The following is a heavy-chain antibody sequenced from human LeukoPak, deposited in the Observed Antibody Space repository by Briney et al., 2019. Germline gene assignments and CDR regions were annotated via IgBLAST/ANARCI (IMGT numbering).Heavy chain of an antibody. CDR2: IYHSGIT. Sequence: SETLSLTCAVSGYSISSGYYWGWIRQPPGKGLEWIGSIYHSGITYYNPSLKSRVAISVDASKNQFFLKLSSVTAADTAVYYCARAIRGVISLDFWGQGTLVTVSS. D-gene: IGHD3-10*01. J-gene: IGHJ4*02. CDR1: GYSISSGYY. V-gene: IGHV4-38-2*01. CDR3: ARAIRGVISLDF.